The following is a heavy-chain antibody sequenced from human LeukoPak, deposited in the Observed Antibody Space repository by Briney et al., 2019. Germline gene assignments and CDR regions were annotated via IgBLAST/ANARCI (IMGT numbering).Heavy chain of an antibody. V-gene: IGHV4-39*01. CDR2: INNSGRT. CDR3: ARQLGNGRWYSDH. D-gene: IGHD2-8*01. J-gene: IGHJ4*02. Sequence: PSETLSLTCIVSGDSISSITSFDYYWGWVRQSPGKGLEWIGIINNSGRTYFNPSLKSRVTMSVDTSRNQFSMSLSSLTAADTAVYYCARQLGNGRWYSDHWGQGTLVTVSS. CDR1: GDSISSITSFDYY.